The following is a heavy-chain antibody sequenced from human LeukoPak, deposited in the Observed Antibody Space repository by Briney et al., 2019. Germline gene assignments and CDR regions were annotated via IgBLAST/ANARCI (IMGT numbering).Heavy chain of an antibody. J-gene: IGHJ6*04. CDR3: ARGADYYGSGSRDYGMDV. CDR2: ISAYKGNT. D-gene: IGHD3-10*01. Sequence: ASVKVSCKASGYTFTSYGISWVRQAPGQGLEWMGWISAYKGNTNYAQKLQGRVTMTTDTSTSTAYMELRSLRSDDTAVYYCARGADYYGSGSRDYGMDVWGKGTTVTVSS. CDR1: GYTFTSYG. V-gene: IGHV1-18*04.